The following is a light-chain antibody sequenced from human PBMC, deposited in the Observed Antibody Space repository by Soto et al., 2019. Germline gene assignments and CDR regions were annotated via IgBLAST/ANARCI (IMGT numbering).Light chain of an antibody. V-gene: IGKV3D-15*01. CDR3: QQYNNWPFS. Sequence: EIVLTQSPATLSLSPGERATLSCRASPSVTNFLAWYQQKPGQAPRLLIYGASSRATGIPDRFSGSGSGTDFTLTISGLQSEDSAVYFCQQYNNWPFSFGQGTRLEIK. CDR1: PSVTNF. CDR2: GAS. J-gene: IGKJ5*01.